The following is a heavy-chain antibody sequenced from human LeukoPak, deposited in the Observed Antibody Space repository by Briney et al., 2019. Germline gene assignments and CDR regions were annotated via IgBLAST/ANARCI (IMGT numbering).Heavy chain of an antibody. J-gene: IGHJ4*02. Sequence: GGSLRLSCAASGFTFSSYAMSWVRQAPGKGLEWVSTLSGSVDSTYHADSVKGRFTISRDNSENTLYLQMNSLRAEDTAVYYCARGPAGYNWGQGTLVTFSS. CDR2: LSGSVDST. V-gene: IGHV3-23*01. D-gene: IGHD1-1*01. CDR3: ARGPAGYN. CDR1: GFTFSSYA.